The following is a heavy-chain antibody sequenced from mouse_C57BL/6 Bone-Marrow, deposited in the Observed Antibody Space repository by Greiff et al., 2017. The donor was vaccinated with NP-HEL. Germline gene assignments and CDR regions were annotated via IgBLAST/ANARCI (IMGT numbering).Heavy chain of an antibody. CDR2: ISGGGGNT. CDR3: ARLYLYYAMDY. V-gene: IGHV5-9*01. J-gene: IGHJ4*01. Sequence: EVKLVESGGGLVKPGGSLKLSCAASGFTFSSYTMSWVRQTPEKRLEWVATISGGGGNTYYPDSVKGRFTISRDNAKNTLYLQLSSLRSEDTALYYCARLYLYYAMDYLGPGTSVTVSS. CDR1: GFTFSSYT.